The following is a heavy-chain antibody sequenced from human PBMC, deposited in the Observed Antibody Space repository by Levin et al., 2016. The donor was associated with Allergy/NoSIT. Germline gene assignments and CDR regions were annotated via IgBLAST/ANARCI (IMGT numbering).Heavy chain of an antibody. CDR2: IIPIFGTA. J-gene: IGHJ6*02. V-gene: IGHV1-69*01. Sequence: WVRQAPGQGLEWMGGIIPIFGTANYAQKFQGRVTITADESTSTAYMELSSLRSEDTAVYYCARAAYSYGHYGMDVWGQGTTVTVSS. D-gene: IGHD5-18*01. CDR3: ARAAYSYGHYGMDV.